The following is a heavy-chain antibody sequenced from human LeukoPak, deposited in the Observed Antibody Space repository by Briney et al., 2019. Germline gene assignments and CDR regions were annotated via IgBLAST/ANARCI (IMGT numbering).Heavy chain of an antibody. CDR3: ARDLLNEGNHLDY. CDR1: GGSISSGDYY. V-gene: IGHV4-30-4*01. D-gene: IGHD4-23*01. CDR2: IYYSGST. J-gene: IGHJ4*02. Sequence: SQTLSLTCTVSGGSISSGDYYWSRIRQPPGKGLEWIGYIYYSGSTYYNPSLKSRVTISVDTSKNQFSPKLSSVTAADTAVYYCARDLLNEGNHLDYWGQGTLVTVSS.